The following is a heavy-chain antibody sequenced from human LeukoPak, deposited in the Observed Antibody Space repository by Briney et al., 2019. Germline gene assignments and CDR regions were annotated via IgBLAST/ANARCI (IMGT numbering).Heavy chain of an antibody. Sequence: SETLSLTCTVSGGSISSSSYYWGWIRQPPGKGLEWIGSIYYSGSTYYNPSLKSRVTISVDTSKNQFSLKLSSVTAADTAVYYCARDTGAAAGTVNWFDPWGQGTPVTVSS. D-gene: IGHD6-13*01. V-gene: IGHV4-39*07. CDR2: IYYSGST. CDR3: ARDTGAAAGTVNWFDP. CDR1: GGSISSSSYY. J-gene: IGHJ5*02.